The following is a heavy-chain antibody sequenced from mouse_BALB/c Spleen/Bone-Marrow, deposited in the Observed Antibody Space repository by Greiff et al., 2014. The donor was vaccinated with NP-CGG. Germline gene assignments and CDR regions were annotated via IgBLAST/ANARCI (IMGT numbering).Heavy chain of an antibody. D-gene: IGHD1-2*01. J-gene: IGHJ4*01. CDR3: ARGRGHYYVCEAMDY. Sequence: EVQLQQSGPDLVKPGASVKIPCKASGYTFTDYNMDWVKQSHGKSLEWIGDINPNNGGTIYNQKFKGKATLTVDKSSSTAYMELRSLTSEDTAVYYCARGRGHYYVCEAMDYWGQGTSVTVSS. CDR2: INPNNGGT. V-gene: IGHV1-18*01. CDR1: GYTFTDYN.